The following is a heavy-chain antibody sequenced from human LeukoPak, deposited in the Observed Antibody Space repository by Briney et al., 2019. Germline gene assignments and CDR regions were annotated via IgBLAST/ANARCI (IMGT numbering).Heavy chain of an antibody. V-gene: IGHV3-23*01. CDR2: ISGSGGST. D-gene: IGHD6-13*01. CDR1: GFTFSSYA. CDR3: ARDVAAAGTHWFDP. Sequence: GGSLRLSCAASGFTFSSYAMSWVRQAPGKGLEWVSAISGSGGSTYYADSAKGRFTISRDNSKNTLYLQMNSLRAEDTAVYYCARDVAAAGTHWFDPWGQGTLVTVSS. J-gene: IGHJ5*02.